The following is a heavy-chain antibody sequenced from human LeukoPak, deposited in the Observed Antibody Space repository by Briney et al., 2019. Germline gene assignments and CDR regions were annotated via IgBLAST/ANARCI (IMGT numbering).Heavy chain of an antibody. V-gene: IGHV6-1*01. Sequence: SQTLSLTCAISGDSVSSNSAAWNWIRQSPSRGLEWLGRTYYRSKWYNDYAVSVKSRITINPDTSKNKFSLQLNSVTPEDTAVYYCARDPNSGSYRTYYYYYYMDVWGKGTTVTVSS. CDR2: TYYRSKWYN. D-gene: IGHD1-26*01. CDR3: ARDPNSGSYRTYYYYYYMDV. J-gene: IGHJ6*03. CDR1: GDSVSSNSAA.